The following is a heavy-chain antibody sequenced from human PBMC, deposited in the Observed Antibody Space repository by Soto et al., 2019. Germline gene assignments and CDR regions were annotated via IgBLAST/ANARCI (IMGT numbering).Heavy chain of an antibody. J-gene: IGHJ4*02. CDR3: AIQWRLRYFDY. V-gene: IGHV3-7*03. CDR1: GFTFSSYW. D-gene: IGHD2-21*01. Sequence: GGSLRLSCAASGFTFSSYWMSWVRQAPGKGLEWVANIKQDGSEKYYVDSVKGRFTISRDNAKNSLYLQMNSLRAEDTAVYYCAIQWRLRYFDYWGQGTLVTVSS. CDR2: IKQDGSEK.